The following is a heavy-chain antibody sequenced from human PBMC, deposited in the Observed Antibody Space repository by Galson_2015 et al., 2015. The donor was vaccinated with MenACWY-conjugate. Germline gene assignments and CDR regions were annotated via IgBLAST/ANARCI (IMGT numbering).Heavy chain of an antibody. CDR3: AARLLHSGGMDV. Sequence: SLRLSCAASGFTFSSYWTHWVRQAPGKGLVWVSRINSDGSSTSYADSVKGRFTISRDNAKNTLYLQMNSLRAEDTAVYYCAARLLHSGGMDVWGQGTTVTVSS. J-gene: IGHJ6*02. CDR1: GFTFSSYW. D-gene: IGHD3-10*01. V-gene: IGHV3-74*01. CDR2: INSDGSST.